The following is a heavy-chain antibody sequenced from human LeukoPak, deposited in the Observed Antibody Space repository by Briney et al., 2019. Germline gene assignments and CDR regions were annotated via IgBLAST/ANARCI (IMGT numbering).Heavy chain of an antibody. Sequence: GGSLRLSCAASGFTFSSYAMSWVRQAPGKGLEWVSAISGSGGSTYYAGSVKGRFTISRDNSKNTLYLQMNSLRAEDTAVYYCAKDPRYSYGHGPDYWGQGTLVTVSS. CDR2: ISGSGGST. CDR3: AKDPRYSYGHGPDY. V-gene: IGHV3-23*01. D-gene: IGHD5-18*01. CDR1: GFTFSSYA. J-gene: IGHJ4*02.